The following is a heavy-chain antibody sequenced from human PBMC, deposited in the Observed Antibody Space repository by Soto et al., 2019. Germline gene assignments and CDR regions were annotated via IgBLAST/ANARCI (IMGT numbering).Heavy chain of an antibody. CDR3: ARLRPVGYAFDI. Sequence: GSLRLSCAASGFTLSSYAMHWVRQAPGKGLEWVAVISYDGSNKYYADSVKGRFTISRDNSKNTLYLQMNSLRAEDTAVYYCARLRPVGYAFDIWGQGTMVTVSS. CDR1: GFTLSSYA. J-gene: IGHJ3*02. CDR2: ISYDGSNK. D-gene: IGHD1-26*01. V-gene: IGHV3-30-3*01.